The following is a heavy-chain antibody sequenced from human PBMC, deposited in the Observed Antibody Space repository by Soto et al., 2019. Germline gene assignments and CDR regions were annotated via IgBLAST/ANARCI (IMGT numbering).Heavy chain of an antibody. Sequence: SQTLSLTCAISGDSVSSNIAAWNWIRQSPSRGLEWLGRTYFRSKWYNEYAPSVKSRITITPDTSKNQFSLQLNSVTPEDAALCYGVIGGAIRGTCSGDKCHYNLDSWSQGSQVTVSS. D-gene: IGHD2-15*01. CDR3: VIGGAIRGTCSGDKCHYNLDS. J-gene: IGHJ4*02. CDR1: GDSVSSNIAA. CDR2: TYFRSKWYN. V-gene: IGHV6-1*01.